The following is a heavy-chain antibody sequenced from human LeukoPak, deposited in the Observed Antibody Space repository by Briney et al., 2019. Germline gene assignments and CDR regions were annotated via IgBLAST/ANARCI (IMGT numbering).Heavy chain of an antibody. CDR1: GFTFSNYE. V-gene: IGHV4-39*01. J-gene: IGHJ4*02. Sequence: GSLRLSCAASGFTFSNYEMNWVRQTPGKGLEWIGSIYDSGRTYYNPSLKSRVTISVDTSKNQFSLKLSSVTAAHTAVYYCARHWYDSSGYYPPGTYWGQGTLVTVSS. CDR2: IYDSGRT. D-gene: IGHD3-22*01. CDR3: ARHWYDSSGYYPPGTY.